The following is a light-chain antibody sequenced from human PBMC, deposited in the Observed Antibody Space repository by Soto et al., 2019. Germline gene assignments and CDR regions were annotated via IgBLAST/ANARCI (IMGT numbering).Light chain of an antibody. Sequence: EIVMTQSPATLSVSPVGRATLSCRASQSISDTLAWYQQKPGQAPRLLIHGASTRATGFPARFSGSGSGTDFTLTISSLQSEDFAVYYCQQYNNWPWTVGQGTKVDIK. CDR3: QQYNNWPWT. CDR1: QSISDT. V-gene: IGKV3-15*01. CDR2: GAS. J-gene: IGKJ1*01.